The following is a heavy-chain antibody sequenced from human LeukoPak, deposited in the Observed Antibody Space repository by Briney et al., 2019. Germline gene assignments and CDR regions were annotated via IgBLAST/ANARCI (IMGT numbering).Heavy chain of an antibody. CDR1: GFTVSSSF. J-gene: IGHJ4*02. CDR2: IHRDDKT. Sequence: GGSLRLSCAASGFTVSSSFIYWVRRAPGKGLEWVSFIHRDDKTYYADSVKGRFTMSRDSSKNTLYLQMNSLGADDTAVYYCAREVTSTPSYFDYWGQGTLVTVSS. CDR3: AREVTSTPSYFDY. V-gene: IGHV3-53*01. D-gene: IGHD4-17*01.